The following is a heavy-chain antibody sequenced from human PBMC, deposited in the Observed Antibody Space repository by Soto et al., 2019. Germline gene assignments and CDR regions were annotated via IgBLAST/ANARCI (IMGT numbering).Heavy chain of an antibody. V-gene: IGHV3-30-3*01. CDR1: GFTFSSYA. CDR3: ARDLKYYYDSSGYYPSPHGMDV. J-gene: IGHJ6*02. D-gene: IGHD3-22*01. CDR2: ISYDGSNK. Sequence: QVQLVESGGGVVQPGRSLRLSCAASGFTFSSYAMHWVRQAPGKGLEWVAVISYDGSNKYYADSVKGRFTISRDNSKNTLYLQMNSLRAEDTAVYYCARDLKYYYDSSGYYPSPHGMDVWGQGTTVTVSS.